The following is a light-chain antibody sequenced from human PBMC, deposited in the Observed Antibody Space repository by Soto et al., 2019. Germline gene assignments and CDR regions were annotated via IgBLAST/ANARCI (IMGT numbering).Light chain of an antibody. V-gene: IGKV3-15*01. CDR2: GAS. CDR1: QTVNNN. J-gene: IGKJ1*01. Sequence: DIVITQSPATLSVSPAERTTLSCRASQTVNNNLAWYQQKPGQAPRLLIYGASTRATGIPARFSGSGSGTEFTLTISSLQSEDFAVYHCQQYNNWPRTFGQGTKVDIK. CDR3: QQYNNWPRT.